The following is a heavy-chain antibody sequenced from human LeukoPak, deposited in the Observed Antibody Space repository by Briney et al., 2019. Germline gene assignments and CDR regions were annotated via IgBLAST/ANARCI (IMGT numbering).Heavy chain of an antibody. CDR3: ASRPAGTTWYGVFDY. CDR2: VFNGGST. V-gene: IGHV4-59*11. D-gene: IGHD6-13*01. Sequence: SETLSLTCSVSGASINGHYWSWIRQSPGKGLEWIGYVFNGGSTNYNPSFKSRVTMSLDTSRDQFSLRLTSVTAADTAIYYCASRPAGTTWYGVFDYWSQGTLVTVSS. CDR1: GASINGHY. J-gene: IGHJ4*02.